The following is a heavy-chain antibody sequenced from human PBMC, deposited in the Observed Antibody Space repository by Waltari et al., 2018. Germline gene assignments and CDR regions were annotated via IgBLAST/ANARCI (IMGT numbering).Heavy chain of an antibody. Sequence: QVQLVQSGAEVRKPGASVKVSCKASGYTFTSYAMHWVRQAPGQRLEWMGWINAGNGNTKYSQKFQGRVTITRDTSASTAYMELSSLRSEDTAVYYCARLYSGYGYDVFDIWGQGTMVTVSS. J-gene: IGHJ3*02. D-gene: IGHD5-12*01. CDR1: GYTFTSYA. CDR3: ARLYSGYGYDVFDI. CDR2: INAGNGNT. V-gene: IGHV1-3*01.